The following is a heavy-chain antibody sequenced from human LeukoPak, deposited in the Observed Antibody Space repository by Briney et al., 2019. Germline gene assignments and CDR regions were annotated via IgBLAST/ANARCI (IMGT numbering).Heavy chain of an antibody. CDR1: GFTFSSYG. Sequence: PGGSLRLSCAASGFTFSSYGMHWVRQAPGKGLEWVAVISYDGSNKYYADSVKGRFTISRDNSKNTLYLQMNSLRAEDTAVYYCAQLEYFDYWGQGTLVTVSS. CDR2: ISYDGSNK. CDR3: AQLEYFDY. J-gene: IGHJ4*02. V-gene: IGHV3-30*18.